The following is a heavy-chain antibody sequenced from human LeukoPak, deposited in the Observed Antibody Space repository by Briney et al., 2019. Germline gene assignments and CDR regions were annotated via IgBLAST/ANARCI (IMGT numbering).Heavy chain of an antibody. CDR3: ARLRDSSGYYYDY. D-gene: IGHD3-22*01. V-gene: IGHV3-21*01. J-gene: IGHJ4*02. CDR2: IDPSGYTI. Sequence: TGGSLRLSCAASGFTFSTYAMNWVRQAPGRGLQWVSSIDPSGYTIFYADSVKGRFTISRDNAKNSLYLQMNSLRAEDTAVYYCARLRDSSGYYYDYWGQGTLVTVSS. CDR1: GFTFSTYA.